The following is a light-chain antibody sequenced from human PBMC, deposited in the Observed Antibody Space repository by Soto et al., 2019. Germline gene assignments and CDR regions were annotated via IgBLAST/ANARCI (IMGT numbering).Light chain of an antibody. CDR3: QHYNNWPPAWT. Sequence: EIVMTQSPATLSVSPGASATLSCRASQSVSSNLAWYQQKPGQAPRLLIYGASTRATGIPARFSGSGSGTEFTLTISRLQSEDFALYYCQHYNNWPPAWTFGQGTKVDIK. CDR1: QSVSSN. CDR2: GAS. J-gene: IGKJ1*01. V-gene: IGKV3-15*01.